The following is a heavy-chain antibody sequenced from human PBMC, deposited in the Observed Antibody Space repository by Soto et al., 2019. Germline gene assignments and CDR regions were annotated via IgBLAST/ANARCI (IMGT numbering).Heavy chain of an antibody. CDR3: ARDTLGGAYDFCH. J-gene: IGHJ4*02. D-gene: IGHD3-3*01. V-gene: IGHV3-66*01. CDR1: GVTVNNCF. Sequence: EVQLVESGGGLVQPGGSLRLSCEASGVTVNNCFMTWVRQAPGKGLEWVSTISDGGSTYYADSVNGRFIFSRDSSRNTVYLQMNSLRARDTAVYYCARDTLGGAYDFCHGGQGTLVTVSS. CDR2: ISDGGST.